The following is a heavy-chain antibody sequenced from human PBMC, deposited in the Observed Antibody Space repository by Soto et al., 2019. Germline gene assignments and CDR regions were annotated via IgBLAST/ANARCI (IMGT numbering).Heavy chain of an antibody. V-gene: IGHV1-18*01. CDR3: ARGSRATDYYYYYYMDV. J-gene: IGHJ6*03. CDR1: GYAFTSYG. D-gene: IGHD5-12*01. CDR2: ISAYNGNT. Sequence: ASVKVSCKASGYAFTSYGISWVRQAPGQGLEWMGWISAYNGNTNYAQKLQGRVTMTTDTSTSTAYMELRSLRSDDTAVYYCARGSRATDYYYYYYMDVWGKGTTVTVSS.